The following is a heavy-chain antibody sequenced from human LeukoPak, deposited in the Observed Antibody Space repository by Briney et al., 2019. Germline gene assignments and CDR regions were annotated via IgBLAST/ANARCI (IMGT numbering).Heavy chain of an antibody. CDR3: ARGISSWFTYFDY. D-gene: IGHD6-13*01. CDR1: GGSFSGYY. J-gene: IGHJ4*02. Sequence: SETLSLTCAVYGGSFSGYYWSWIRQPPGKGLEWIGEINHSGSTNYNPSLKSRVTISVDTSKNQFSLKLSSVTATDTAVDYCARGISSWFTYFDYWGQGTLVTVSS. CDR2: INHSGST. V-gene: IGHV4-34*01.